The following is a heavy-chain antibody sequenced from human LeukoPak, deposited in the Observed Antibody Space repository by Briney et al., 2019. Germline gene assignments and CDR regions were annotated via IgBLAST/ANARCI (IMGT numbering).Heavy chain of an antibody. J-gene: IGHJ6*02. Sequence: GESLRLSCAASGFTFRHYTMNWVRQAPGKGLEWVSSISSSSSNIYYADSVKGRFTISRDNSKNTLYLQMNSLRAEDTAVYYCARRYCSGGSCYGMDVWGQGTTVTVSS. CDR1: GFTFRHYT. D-gene: IGHD2-15*01. CDR2: ISSSSSNI. CDR3: ARRYCSGGSCYGMDV. V-gene: IGHV3-21*04.